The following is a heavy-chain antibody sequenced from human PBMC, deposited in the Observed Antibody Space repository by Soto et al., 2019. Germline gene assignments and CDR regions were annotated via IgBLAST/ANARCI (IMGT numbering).Heavy chain of an antibody. CDR1: GFTFSSYG. CDR3: AKDLQWAKETYYYYGMDV. CDR2: ISDDGSKK. D-gene: IGHD2-8*01. Sequence: GGSLRLSCAASGFTFSSYGMHWVRQAPGKGLEWVAVISDDGSKKYYADSMKGRFTTSRDNSKKTLFLQMNSLRADDTAVYFCAKDLQWAKETYYYYGMDVWGQGTTVTVSS. V-gene: IGHV3-30*18. J-gene: IGHJ6*02.